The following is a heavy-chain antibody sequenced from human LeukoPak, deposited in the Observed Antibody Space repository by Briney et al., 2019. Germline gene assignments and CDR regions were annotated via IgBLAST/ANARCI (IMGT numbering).Heavy chain of an antibody. CDR3: ARVEYYYDSSGYYPLNYYYYYMDV. V-gene: IGHV4-39*07. D-gene: IGHD3-22*01. CDR1: GGSISSSSYY. CDR2: IYYSGST. J-gene: IGHJ6*03. Sequence: PSETLSLTCTVSGGSISSSSYYWGWIRQPPGKGLEWIGSIYYSGSTYYNPSLKSRVTISVDTSKNQFSLKLSSVTAADTAVYYCARVEYYYDSSGYYPLNYYYYYMDVWGKGTTVTVSS.